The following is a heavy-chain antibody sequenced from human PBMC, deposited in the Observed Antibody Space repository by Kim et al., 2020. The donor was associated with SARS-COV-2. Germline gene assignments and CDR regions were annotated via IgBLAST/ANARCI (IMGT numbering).Heavy chain of an antibody. CDR2: ISAYNGNT. V-gene: IGHV1-18*01. J-gene: IGHJ5*02. CDR1: GYTFTSYG. D-gene: IGHD6-13*01. Sequence: ASVKVSCKASGYTFTSYGISWVRQAPGQGLEWMGWISAYNGNTNYAQKLQGRVTMTTDTSTSTAYMELRXXRSDDTAVYYCARDDGHGRSRCWYPDWFDPWGQGXLVTVSS. CDR3: ARDDGHGRSRCWYPDWFDP.